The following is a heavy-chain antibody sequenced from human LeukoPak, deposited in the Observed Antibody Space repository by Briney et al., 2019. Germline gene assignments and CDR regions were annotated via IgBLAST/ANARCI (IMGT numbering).Heavy chain of an antibody. CDR2: ISGNGDNT. CDR1: GFTFSSYA. V-gene: IGHV3-23*01. J-gene: IGHJ4*02. CDR3: AKGSLGGWYFFDY. Sequence: PGGSLRLSCAASGFTFSSYAMSWVRQAPGKGPEWVSTISGNGDNTYYSDSVKGRFTISRDNSKNTLWLQMNSLRAVDTALYYCAKGSLGGWYFFDYWGQGTLVTVSS. D-gene: IGHD6-19*01.